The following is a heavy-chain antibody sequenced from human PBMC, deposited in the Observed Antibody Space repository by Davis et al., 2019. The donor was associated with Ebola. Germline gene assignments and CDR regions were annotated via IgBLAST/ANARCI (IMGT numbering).Heavy chain of an antibody. D-gene: IGHD6-6*01. Sequence: ASMKVSCKASGYTFTGYYIHWVRQAPGQGLEWMGWINPNSGGTNYAQKFQGRVTMTRDTSISTAYMELSRLRSDDTAVYYCARTSHYSSSAWGQGTLVTVSS. CDR1: GYTFTGYY. CDR2: INPNSGGT. J-gene: IGHJ5*02. V-gene: IGHV1-2*02. CDR3: ARTSHYSSSA.